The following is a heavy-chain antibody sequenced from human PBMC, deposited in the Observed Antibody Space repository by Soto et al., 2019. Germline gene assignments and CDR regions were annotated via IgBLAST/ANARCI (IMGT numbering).Heavy chain of an antibody. V-gene: IGHV1-2*02. J-gene: IGHJ5*02. CDR3: AREGGSETLQPSYNWFDT. CDR2: INANNGGA. Sequence: QVQLVQSGAEVKKPGASVKVSCKASGYTFTDYHIHWVRQAPGQGLEFMGWINANNGGAGSAQQVQGRVNVTRDTSITTVYMELSNLRSDDTAVYYCAREGGSETLQPSYNWFDTWGQGTLVTVSS. D-gene: IGHD6-25*01. CDR1: GYTFTDYH.